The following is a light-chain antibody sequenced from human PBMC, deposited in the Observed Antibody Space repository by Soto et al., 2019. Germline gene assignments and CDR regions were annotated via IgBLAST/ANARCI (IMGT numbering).Light chain of an antibody. V-gene: IGKV3-15*01. J-gene: IGKJ1*01. CDR3: HQVNDWPRGT. Sequence: IVMTQSPATLSVSPGERATLSCMASQRISSYLAWYQQKPGQAPRLLIYGASTRATDIPARFSGGGSGTEFTLTINSLQSEDVAVYYCHQVNDWPRGTFGQGTKVEVK. CDR2: GAS. CDR1: QRISSY.